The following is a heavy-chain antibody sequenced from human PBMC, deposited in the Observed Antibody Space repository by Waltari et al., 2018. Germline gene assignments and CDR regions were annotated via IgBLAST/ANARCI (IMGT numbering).Heavy chain of an antibody. J-gene: IGHJ3*02. CDR3: ATGVNYYDSSGYRPFDI. D-gene: IGHD3-22*01. CDR1: GYTFTDYY. Sequence: EVQLVQSGAEVKKPGATVKISCKVSGYTFTDYYMHWVQPAPGKGLEWMGLVDPEDGETIYAEKFQGRVTITADTSTDTAYMELSSLRSEDTAVYYCATGVNYYDSSGYRPFDIWGQGTMVTVSS. CDR2: VDPEDGET. V-gene: IGHV1-69-2*01.